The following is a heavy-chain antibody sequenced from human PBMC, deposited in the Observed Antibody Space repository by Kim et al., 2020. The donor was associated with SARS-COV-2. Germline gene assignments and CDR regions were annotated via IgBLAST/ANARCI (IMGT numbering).Heavy chain of an antibody. D-gene: IGHD6-13*01. V-gene: IGHV4-34*01. J-gene: IGHJ4*02. Sequence: SRVTISVDTSKNQFSLKLSSVTAADTAVYYCARGLGPINKIAAAGSFYFDYWGQGTLVTVSS. CDR3: ARGLGPINKIAAAGSFYFDY.